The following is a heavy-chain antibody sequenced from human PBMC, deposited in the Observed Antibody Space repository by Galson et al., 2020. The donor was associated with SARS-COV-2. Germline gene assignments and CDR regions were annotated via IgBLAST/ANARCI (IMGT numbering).Heavy chain of an antibody. CDR3: TRGTRMPMADISGFES. J-gene: IGHJ4*02. CDR2: IKRDGSYR. CDR1: GFIFSNYW. D-gene: IGHD3-9*01. Sequence: GGSLRLSCAASGFIFSNYWMHWVRQAPGKGLVWVARIKRDGSYRDYADSVKGRFTISRDNAKNSLYLQMNSLRAQDTAVYYCTRGTRMPMADISGFESWGQGTLVTVSS. V-gene: IGHV3-74*01.